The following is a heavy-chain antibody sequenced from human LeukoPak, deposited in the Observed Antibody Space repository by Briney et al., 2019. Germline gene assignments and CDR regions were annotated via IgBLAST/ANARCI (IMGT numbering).Heavy chain of an antibody. CDR3: ARGSLYDSSGYYYPTIFDY. CDR2: IYSGGST. Sequence: GGSLRLSCAASGFTVSSNYMSWVRQAPGKGLEWVSVIYSGGSTYYADSVKGRFTISRDNSKNTLYLQMNSLRAEATAVYYCARGSLYDSSGYYYPTIFDYWGQGTLVTVSS. CDR1: GFTVSSNY. J-gene: IGHJ4*02. V-gene: IGHV3-53*01. D-gene: IGHD3-22*01.